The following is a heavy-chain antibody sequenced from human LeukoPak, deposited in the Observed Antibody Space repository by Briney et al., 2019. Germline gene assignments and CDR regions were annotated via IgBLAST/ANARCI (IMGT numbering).Heavy chain of an antibody. V-gene: IGHV4-31*03. Sequence: SQTLSLTCTVSGGSISSGGYYWSWIRQHPGQGLEWIGYIYYSGSTYYNPSLKSRVTISVDTSKNQFSLKLSSVTAADTAVYYCARGLPDYYDSSGLHDYWGQGTLVTVSS. D-gene: IGHD3-22*01. J-gene: IGHJ4*02. CDR1: GGSISSGGYY. CDR3: ARGLPDYYDSSGLHDY. CDR2: IYYSGST.